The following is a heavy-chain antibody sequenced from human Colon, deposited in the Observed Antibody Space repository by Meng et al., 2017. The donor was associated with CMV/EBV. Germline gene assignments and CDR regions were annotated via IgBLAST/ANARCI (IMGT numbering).Heavy chain of an antibody. CDR1: GFTFSNFA. J-gene: IGHJ4*02. D-gene: IGHD1-26*01. V-gene: IGHV3-23*01. CDR2: ISGSGGII. Sequence: EVQLWESXGGFVPPGGSLRLSLAASGFTFSNFAMSWVRQAPEKGLEWGSTISGSGGIIYYADSVKGRFTISRDNSKNTEYLQMNSLRAEDTAVYYCAKGWREAGYYFDNGGQGTLGTVSS. CDR3: AKGWREAGYYFDN.